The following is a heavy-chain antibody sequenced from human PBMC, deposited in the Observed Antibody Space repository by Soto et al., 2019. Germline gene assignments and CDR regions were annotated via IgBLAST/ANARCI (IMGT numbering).Heavy chain of an antibody. Sequence: EVQLVESGGGLVQPGGSLRLSCAASGFTFSSYWMHWVRQAPGNGLVWVSRINSDGSSTSYAASVKGRFTISRDNDEHTLSVQMNSPRAEDTAVYYCARGGVGRYCSSTSCYTWVFDYWGQGTLLTVSS. CDR1: GFTFSSYW. V-gene: IGHV3-74*01. CDR2: INSDGSST. D-gene: IGHD2-2*02. CDR3: ARGGVGRYCSSTSCYTWVFDY. J-gene: IGHJ4*02.